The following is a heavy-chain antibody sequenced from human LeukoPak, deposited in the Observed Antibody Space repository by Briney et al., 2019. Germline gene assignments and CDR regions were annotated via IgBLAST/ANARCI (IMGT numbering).Heavy chain of an antibody. CDR2: INLDGSQK. CDR1: GFTFSNSW. CDR3: ATDRGPNTFDH. D-gene: IGHD1/OR15-1a*01. Sequence: PGGPLRLSCAASGFTFSNSWMTWVRQAPGKGLEWVANINLDGSQKYYVDSVNGRFTASRDNGKNSLYLEMNNLRIEDTAVYYCATDRGPNTFDHWGQGTLITVSS. V-gene: IGHV3-7*01. J-gene: IGHJ4*02.